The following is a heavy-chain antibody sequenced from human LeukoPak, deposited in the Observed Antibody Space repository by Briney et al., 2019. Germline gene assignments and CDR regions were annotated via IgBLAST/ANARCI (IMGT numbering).Heavy chain of an antibody. CDR1: GYTFTSYA. Sequence: VASVTVSCKASGYTFTSYAMHWVRQAPGQRLEWMGWINAGNGNTKYSQKFQGRVTITRDTSASTAYMELSSLRSEDTAVYHCARGNYCSGGSCLKYDAFDIWGQGTMVTVAS. CDR3: ARGNYCSGGSCLKYDAFDI. V-gene: IGHV1-3*01. CDR2: INAGNGNT. D-gene: IGHD2-15*01. J-gene: IGHJ3*02.